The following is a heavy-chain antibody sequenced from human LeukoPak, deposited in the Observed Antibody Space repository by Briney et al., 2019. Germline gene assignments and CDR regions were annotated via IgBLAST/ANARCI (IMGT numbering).Heavy chain of an antibody. D-gene: IGHD5/OR15-5a*01. Sequence: TGESLRLSCAASGFTFTTYWMSWVRQFPGKGLEWVANINQDGTEKYYVDSVKGRFTISRDNSKNTLYLQMNSLRAEDTAVYYCAREAQILSFDYWGQGTLVTVSS. CDR2: INQDGTEK. V-gene: IGHV3-7*03. J-gene: IGHJ4*02. CDR1: GFTFTTYW. CDR3: AREAQILSFDY.